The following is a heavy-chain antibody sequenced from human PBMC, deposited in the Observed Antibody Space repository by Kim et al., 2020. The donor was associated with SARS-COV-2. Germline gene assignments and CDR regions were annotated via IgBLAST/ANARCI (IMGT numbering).Heavy chain of an antibody. J-gene: IGHJ6*02. CDR3: ANIGWPIPAAHMDV. V-gene: IGHV4-59*12. Sequence: SETLSLTCSVSGASINSYFWSWVRQPPGKGPEWIAYIFHSGNINYNPSLRSRAFISLDTSQNQLSLTLSSVTAADTATYYCANIGWPIPAAHMDVWGRGTTVTVSS. CDR1: GASINSYF. CDR2: IFHSGNI. D-gene: IGHD2-2*01.